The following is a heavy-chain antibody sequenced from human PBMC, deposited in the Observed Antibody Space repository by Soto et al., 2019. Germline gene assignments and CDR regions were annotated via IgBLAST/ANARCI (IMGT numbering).Heavy chain of an antibody. Sequence: PSETLSLTCAVYGGSFSGYYWSWIRQPPGKGLEWIGEINHSGSTNYNPSLKSRVTISVDTSKNQFSLKLSSVTAADTAVYYCARGWGVGATSYYYGMDVWGQGTTVTVSS. V-gene: IGHV4-34*01. J-gene: IGHJ6*02. CDR2: INHSGST. CDR3: ARGWGVGATSYYYGMDV. D-gene: IGHD1-26*01. CDR1: GGSFSGYY.